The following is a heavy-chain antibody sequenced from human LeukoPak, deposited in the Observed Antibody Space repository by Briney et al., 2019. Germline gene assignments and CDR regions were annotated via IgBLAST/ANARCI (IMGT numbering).Heavy chain of an antibody. CDR1: GFTFSSYG. Sequence: GGSLRLSCAASGFTFSSYGMSWVRQAPGKGLEWVSVISGSGGSTYSADSVKGRFTISRDNPKNTLYLQLNSLRAEDTAVYYCAKDRDFWSGLEFNREPFDYWGQGTLVTVSS. J-gene: IGHJ4*02. D-gene: IGHD3-3*01. V-gene: IGHV3-23*01. CDR2: ISGSGGST. CDR3: AKDRDFWSGLEFNREPFDY.